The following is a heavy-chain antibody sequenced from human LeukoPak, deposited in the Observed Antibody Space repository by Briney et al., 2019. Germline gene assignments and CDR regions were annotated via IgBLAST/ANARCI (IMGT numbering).Heavy chain of an antibody. J-gene: IGHJ4*02. CDR2: IIWNSGSI. CDR1: GFTFDDYA. Sequence: PGGSLRLSCAASGFTFDDYAMHWVRQAPGKGLEWVSGIIWNSGSIGYADSVKGRFTISRDNAKNSLYLQMNSLRPEDTAVYYCAKDPRRYSRTGGYFDYWGQGTLVTVSS. CDR3: AKDPRRYSRTGGYFDY. V-gene: IGHV3-9*01. D-gene: IGHD6-13*01.